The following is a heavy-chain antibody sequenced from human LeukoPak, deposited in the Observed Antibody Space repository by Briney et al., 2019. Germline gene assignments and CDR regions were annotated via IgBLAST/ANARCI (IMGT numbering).Heavy chain of an antibody. CDR2: ISSSSSYI. Sequence: GGSLRLSCAAPEFTFRSYSMNWVGQAPGKGLEWASSISSSSSYIYYADSVKGRFTISRDNAKNSLYLQMNSLRAEDTAVYYCARDCSSTSCYVTQVDAFDIWGQGTMVTVSS. CDR1: EFTFRSYS. D-gene: IGHD2-2*01. CDR3: ARDCSSTSCYVTQVDAFDI. J-gene: IGHJ3*02. V-gene: IGHV3-21*01.